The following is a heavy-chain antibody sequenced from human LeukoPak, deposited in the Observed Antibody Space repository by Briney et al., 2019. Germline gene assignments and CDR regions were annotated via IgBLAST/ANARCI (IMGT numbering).Heavy chain of an antibody. J-gene: IGHJ4*02. CDR1: GFTFSNYE. CDR2: IIGSGSTI. CDR3: ARWGGGNGDY. V-gene: IGHV3-48*03. Sequence: AGSLRLSCAASGFTFSNYEMNWVRQAPGKGREGVSYIIGSGSTIYYADSVKGRFTISRDNAKNSLYLQMNSLRAEDTAVYYCARWGGGNGDYWGQGTLVTVSS. D-gene: IGHD4-23*01.